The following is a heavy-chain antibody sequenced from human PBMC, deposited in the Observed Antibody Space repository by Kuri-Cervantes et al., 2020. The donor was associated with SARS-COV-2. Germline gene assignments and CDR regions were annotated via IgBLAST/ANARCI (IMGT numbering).Heavy chain of an antibody. D-gene: IGHD1-26*01. Sequence: LSLTCAASGFTFDDYAMHWVRQAPGKGLEWVSGISWNSGSIGYADSVKGRFTISRDNAKNSLYLQMNSLRAEDTAVYYCARDLSLIRFDYWGQGTLVTVSS. CDR2: ISWNSGSI. CDR1: GFTFDDYA. J-gene: IGHJ4*02. V-gene: IGHV3-9*01. CDR3: ARDLSLIRFDY.